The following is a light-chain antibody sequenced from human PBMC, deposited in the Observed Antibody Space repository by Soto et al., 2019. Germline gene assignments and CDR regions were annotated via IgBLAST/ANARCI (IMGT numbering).Light chain of an antibody. J-gene: IGKJ1*01. V-gene: IGKV1-39*01. CDR1: QSIRSY. CDR2: AAA. Sequence: DIQMTQSPSSLSASVGDTVIITCRASQSIRSYLNWYQQKPGKAPKLLIYAAATLQSGVPSRFSGGASGTDFTLTISSLQPEDFATDYCQQSYSPPRTFGQGTKVDSK. CDR3: QQSYSPPRT.